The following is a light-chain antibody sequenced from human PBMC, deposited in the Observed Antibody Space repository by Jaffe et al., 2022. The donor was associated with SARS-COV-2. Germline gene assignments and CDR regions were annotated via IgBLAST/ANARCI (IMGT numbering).Light chain of an antibody. CDR2: QDK. CDR3: QAWDSNTVV. CDR1: KLGSKY. Sequence: SYDLTQPPSVSVSPGQTASITCSGDKLGSKYACWYQQRPGQSPVLVIYQDKKRPSGIPERFSGSNSGNTATLTISGTQTMDEADYYCQAWDSNTVVFGGGTKLTVL. J-gene: IGLJ2*01. V-gene: IGLV3-1*01.